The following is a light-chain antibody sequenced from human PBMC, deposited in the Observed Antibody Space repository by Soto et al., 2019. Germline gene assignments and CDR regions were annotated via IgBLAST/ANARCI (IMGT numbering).Light chain of an antibody. V-gene: IGKV3-11*01. CDR1: PSVTNY. J-gene: IGKJ5*01. Sequence: EIVLTQSPATLSLSPGERATLSCRASPSVTNYLAWYQQKPGRAPRLVIYGAFNRATGIPARFSGSGSGTDFTLTISSLEPEDFAVYYCQQRNIWPPVTFGQGTRLEIK. CDR2: GAF. CDR3: QQRNIWPPVT.